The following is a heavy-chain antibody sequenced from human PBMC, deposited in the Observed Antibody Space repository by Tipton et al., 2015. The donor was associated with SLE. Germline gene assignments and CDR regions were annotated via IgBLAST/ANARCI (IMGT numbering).Heavy chain of an antibody. Sequence: TLSLTCTVSGGSISSYYWSWIRQPPGKGLEWIGYIYYSGSTNYNPSLKSRVTISVDTSKNQFSLKLSSVTAADTAVYYCARDHNGDCGAFDIWGQGTMVTVSS. J-gene: IGHJ3*02. D-gene: IGHD2-21*02. CDR3: ARDHNGDCGAFDI. V-gene: IGHV4-59*12. CDR1: GGSISSYY. CDR2: IYYSGST.